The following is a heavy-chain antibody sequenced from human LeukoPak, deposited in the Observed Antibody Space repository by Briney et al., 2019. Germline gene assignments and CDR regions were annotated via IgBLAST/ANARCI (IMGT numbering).Heavy chain of an antibody. CDR2: ISSSSSYI. CDR3: ARDYCSGGSCYPRFDY. V-gene: IGHV3-21*01. Sequence: KPGGSLRLSCAASGFTFSSYSMNWVRQAPGKGLEWVSSISSSSSYIYYADSVKGRFTISRDNAKISLYLQMNSLRAEDTAVYYCARDYCSGGSCYPRFDYWGQGTLVTVSS. J-gene: IGHJ4*02. CDR1: GFTFSSYS. D-gene: IGHD2-15*01.